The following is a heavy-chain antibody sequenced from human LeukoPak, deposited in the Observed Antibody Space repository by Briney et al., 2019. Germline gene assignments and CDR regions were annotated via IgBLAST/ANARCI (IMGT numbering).Heavy chain of an antibody. V-gene: IGHV1-18*01. CDR2: ISTNKGNT. J-gene: IGHJ4*02. CDR1: GYTFTSYG. CDR3: ARGHHYDSSGYPFDY. D-gene: IGHD3-22*01. Sequence: GASVKVSCKASGYTFTSYGISWVRQAPGQGLEWMGWISTNKGNTNYAQKLQGRVTMTADTSTSTAYMELRGLRSDDTAVYYCARGHHYDSSGYPFDYWGQGTLVTVSS.